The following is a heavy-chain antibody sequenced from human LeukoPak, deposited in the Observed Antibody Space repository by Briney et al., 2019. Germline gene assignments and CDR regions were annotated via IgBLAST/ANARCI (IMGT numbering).Heavy chain of an antibody. CDR2: INHSGST. D-gene: IGHD6-13*01. V-gene: IGHV4-34*01. J-gene: IGHJ4*02. CDR1: GGSFSGYY. Sequence: SETLSLTCAVSGGSFSGYYWSWIRQPPGKGLEWIGEINHSGSTNYNPSLKSRVTISVDTSKNQFSLKLSSVTAADTAVYYCARGAAAGHASSPFDYWGQGTLVTVSS. CDR3: ARGAAAGHASSPFDY.